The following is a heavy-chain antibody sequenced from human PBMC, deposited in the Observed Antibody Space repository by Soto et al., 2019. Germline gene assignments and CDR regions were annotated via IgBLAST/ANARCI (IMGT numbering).Heavy chain of an antibody. Sequence: GGSLRLSCAASGFTFDDYAMHWVRQAPGKGLEWVSGISWNSGSIGYADSVKGRFTISRDNAKNSLYLQMNSLRAEDTALYYCAKDSGAFHYDYIWGSYADFDYWGQGTLVTVSS. V-gene: IGHV3-9*01. CDR1: GFTFDDYA. D-gene: IGHD3-16*01. CDR2: ISWNSGSI. J-gene: IGHJ4*02. CDR3: AKDSGAFHYDYIWGSYADFDY.